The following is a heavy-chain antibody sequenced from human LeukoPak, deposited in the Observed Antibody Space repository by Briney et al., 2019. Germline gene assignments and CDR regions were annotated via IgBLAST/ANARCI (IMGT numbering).Heavy chain of an antibody. D-gene: IGHD3-16*01. Sequence: SETLSLTCTVSGGSISSYYWSWLRQPPGKGLEWIGYIYYSGSTNYNPSLKSRVTISVDTSKNQFSLKLSSVTAADTAVYYCAMNTGGFDPWGQGTLVTVSS. CDR3: AMNTGGFDP. CDR2: IYYSGST. CDR1: GGSISSYY. V-gene: IGHV4-59*01. J-gene: IGHJ5*02.